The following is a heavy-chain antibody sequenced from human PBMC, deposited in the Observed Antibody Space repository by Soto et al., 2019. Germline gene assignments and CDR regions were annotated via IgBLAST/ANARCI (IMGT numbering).Heavy chain of an antibody. Sequence: SETLSLTCTVSGGSISSGGYYWSWIRQHPGKGLEWIGYIYYSGSTYYNPSLKSRVTISVDTSKNQFSLKLSSVTAADTAVYYCARGWGAYSSGWYRSYYYYYMDVWGKGTTVTVSS. CDR3: ARGWGAYSSGWYRSYYYYYMDV. CDR2: IYYSGST. CDR1: GGSISSGGYY. J-gene: IGHJ6*03. D-gene: IGHD6-19*01. V-gene: IGHV4-31*03.